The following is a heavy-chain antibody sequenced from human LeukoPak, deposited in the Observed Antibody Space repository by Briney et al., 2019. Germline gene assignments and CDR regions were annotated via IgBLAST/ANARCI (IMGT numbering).Heavy chain of an antibody. CDR3: ARVVSSSSVAFDY. D-gene: IGHD6-6*01. CDR2: ISFDESSE. CDR1: GFTFSNYG. J-gene: IGHJ4*02. V-gene: IGHV3-30*03. Sequence: GGSLRLSCAASGFTFSNYGMHWVRQAPGKGLEWVALISFDESSEYYADSVKGRFTNSRDNAKNSLYLQMNSLRDEDTAVYYCARVVSSSSVAFDYWGQGTLVTVSS.